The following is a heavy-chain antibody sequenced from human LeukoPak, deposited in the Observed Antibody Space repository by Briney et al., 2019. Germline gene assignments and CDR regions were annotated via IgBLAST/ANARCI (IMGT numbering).Heavy chain of an antibody. J-gene: IGHJ4*02. V-gene: IGHV3-20*04. CDR3: ARGSGSSWYFYFDY. Sequence: PGRSLRLSCAASGFTFDDHGMSWVRQAPGKGLEWVSGIKWDGGRTGYADSVKGRFTISRDNAKNSVYLQMNSLSAEDTALYYRARGSGSSWYFYFDYWGQGTLVTVSS. D-gene: IGHD6-13*01. CDR1: GFTFDDHG. CDR2: IKWDGGRT.